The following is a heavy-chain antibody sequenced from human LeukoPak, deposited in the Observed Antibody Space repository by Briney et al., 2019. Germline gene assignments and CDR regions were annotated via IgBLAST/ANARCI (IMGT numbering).Heavy chain of an antibody. Sequence: SETLSLTCTVSGASFNSDDQYWNWIRQSPGKGLEWIGSIHPSGMLYNNPSLESRATMSRDTSKNQFSLNLNSVTAADTAVYFCSRGLDSRKLGYWGQGILVTDSS. CDR2: IHPSGML. CDR1: GASFNSDDQY. CDR3: SRGLDSRKLGY. D-gene: IGHD3-22*01. V-gene: IGHV4-31*03. J-gene: IGHJ4*02.